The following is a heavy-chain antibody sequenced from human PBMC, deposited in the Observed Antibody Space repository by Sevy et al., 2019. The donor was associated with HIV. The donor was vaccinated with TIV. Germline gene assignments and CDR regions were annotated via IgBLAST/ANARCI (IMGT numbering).Heavy chain of an antibody. D-gene: IGHD1-26*01. V-gene: IGHV4-59*08. CDR2: IYYNGHI. CDR1: GGSITSLY. CDR3: AGEDAWGRGYS. J-gene: IGHJ4*02. Sequence: SETLSLTCTVSGGSITSLYWNWIRQPPGKGLEWIANIYYNGHINYNPSLKSRVTLSMDTSKNQFTLRLSSVTAADTAMYYCAGEDAWGRGYSWGQGTLVTVSS.